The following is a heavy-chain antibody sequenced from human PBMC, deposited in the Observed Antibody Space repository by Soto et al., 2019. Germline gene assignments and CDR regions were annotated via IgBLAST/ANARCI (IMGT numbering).Heavy chain of an antibody. Sequence: QVQLVESGGGVIQPGTSLSLSCGSSGFTFRSFGMYWVRQAPGKGLEWVAVVSYDGNHKYYADSVKGRFTVSRDNAKNMLYLQMNRLRGEDTAVYYCAKDVGQQLVLNYGMDVWGQGTTVTVS. CDR2: VSYDGNHK. CDR1: GFTFRSFG. CDR3: AKDVGQQLVLNYGMDV. V-gene: IGHV3-30*18. J-gene: IGHJ6*02. D-gene: IGHD6-13*01.